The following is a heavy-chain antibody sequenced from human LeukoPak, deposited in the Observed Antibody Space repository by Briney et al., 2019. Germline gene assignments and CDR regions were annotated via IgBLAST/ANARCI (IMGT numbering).Heavy chain of an antibody. V-gene: IGHV4-4*07. Sequence: SETLSLTCTVSGGSISSYYWSWIRQPAGKGLEWIGRIYTSGSTNYNPSLKSRVTMSVDTSKNQFSLKLSSVTAADTAVYYCAGDLAPTIFGVVSLFDPWGQGTLVTVSS. CDR1: GGSISSYY. D-gene: IGHD3-3*01. CDR3: AGDLAPTIFGVVSLFDP. J-gene: IGHJ5*02. CDR2: IYTSGST.